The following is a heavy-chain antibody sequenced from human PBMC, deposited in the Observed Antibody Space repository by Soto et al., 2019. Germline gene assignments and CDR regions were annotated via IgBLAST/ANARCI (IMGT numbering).Heavy chain of an antibody. V-gene: IGHV4-59*08. D-gene: IGHD3-10*01. J-gene: IGHJ6*02. Sequence: QVQLQESGPGLVKPSETLSLTCTVSGDSISSYNLAWIRQPPRKGLEWIGYFRSGGGTSYHPSSKSRVAISADTSMKQFSLRLSSVTAADTALYYCVRQGIGVLHGLVDVWGQGTTVTVSS. CDR2: FRSGGGT. CDR1: GDSISSYN. CDR3: VRQGIGVLHGLVDV.